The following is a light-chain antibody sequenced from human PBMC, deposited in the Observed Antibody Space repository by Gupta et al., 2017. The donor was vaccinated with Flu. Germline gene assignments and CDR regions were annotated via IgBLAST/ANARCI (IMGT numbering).Light chain of an antibody. CDR3: RQGAHWPRA. CDR2: LVS. Sequence: DVVMTQSPLSLSVTLGQPASISCRSSQSLVYSDGNTVLHWFHQRPGKSPRRLIHLVSRRDSGVPDRFSGSGSGTEFTLRSSRVEAEDVGTYFCRQGAHWPRAFGEGTKVEIK. J-gene: IGKJ1*01. V-gene: IGKV2-30*01. CDR1: QSLVYSDGNTV.